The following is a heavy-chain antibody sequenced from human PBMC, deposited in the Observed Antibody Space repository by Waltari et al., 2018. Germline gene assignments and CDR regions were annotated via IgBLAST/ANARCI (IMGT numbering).Heavy chain of an antibody. Sequence: EVQLVESGGGLVQPGGSLRLSCAASGFTFSSYSMNWVRQAPGKGLEWVSYISSSSSTIYYADSVKGRFTISRDNAKNSLYLQMNSLRAEDTAVYYCARGRYGSGSYYKSPPFWYFDLWGRGTLVIVSS. D-gene: IGHD3-10*01. CDR1: GFTFSSYS. CDR2: ISSSSSTI. J-gene: IGHJ2*01. CDR3: ARGRYGSGSYYKSPPFWYFDL. V-gene: IGHV3-48*01.